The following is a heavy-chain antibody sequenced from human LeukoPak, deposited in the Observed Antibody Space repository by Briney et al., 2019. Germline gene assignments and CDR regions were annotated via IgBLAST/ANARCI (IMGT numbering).Heavy chain of an antibody. CDR3: ARDGGYFDY. CDR2: ISPYNGNT. J-gene: IGHJ4*02. Sequence: GASVKVSCKASGYTFRSYGFNWVRQAPGQGLEWMGWISPYNGNTNYAQRFQGRVTMTTDTSTSTAYMELRSLRFDDTAVYYCARDGGYFDYWGRGTLVTVSS. V-gene: IGHV1-18*01. CDR1: GYTFRSYG.